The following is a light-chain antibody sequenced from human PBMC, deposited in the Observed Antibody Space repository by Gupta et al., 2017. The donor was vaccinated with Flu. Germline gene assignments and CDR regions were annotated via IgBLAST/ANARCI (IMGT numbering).Light chain of an antibody. J-gene: IGLJ3*02. CDR1: SSFDADSYR. CDR3: MISHNDTWV. V-gene: IGLV5-45*01. Sequence: WTRSSSFDADSYRIYWYQEQPGRPPQVPHRFPSDLEDKRGSGAPVRFSGFKDAPANAGILLIPGVQADDEDDYYCMISHNDTWVFGGGTKLTVL. CDR2: FPSDLED.